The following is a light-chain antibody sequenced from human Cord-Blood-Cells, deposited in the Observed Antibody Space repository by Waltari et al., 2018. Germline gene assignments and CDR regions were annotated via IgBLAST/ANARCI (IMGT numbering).Light chain of an antibody. CDR2: WAS. J-gene: IGKJ1*01. V-gene: IGKV4-1*01. CDR3: QQYYSTPQT. CDR1: QSVLYISNNKNY. Sequence: DIVMAQSPDSLAESQGDRATINCKSSQSVLYISNNKNYLAWYQQKTGQPPKLLIYWASTRESGVPDRFSGSGSGTDFTLTISSLQAEDVAVYYCQQYYSTPQTFGQGTKVEIK.